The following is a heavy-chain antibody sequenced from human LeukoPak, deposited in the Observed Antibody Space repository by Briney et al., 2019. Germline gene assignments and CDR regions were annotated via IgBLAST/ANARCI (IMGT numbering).Heavy chain of an antibody. CDR1: GGSISSGGYY. V-gene: IGHV4-31*03. J-gene: IGHJ5*02. D-gene: IGHD1-26*01. Sequence: PSETLSLTCTVSGGSISSGGYYWSWIRQHPGKGLEWIGYIYYSGSTYYNPSLKSRVTISVDTSKNQFSLKLSSVTAADTAVYYCARDREPLGKGLFDPWGQGTLVTVSS. CDR2: IYYSGST. CDR3: ARDREPLGKGLFDP.